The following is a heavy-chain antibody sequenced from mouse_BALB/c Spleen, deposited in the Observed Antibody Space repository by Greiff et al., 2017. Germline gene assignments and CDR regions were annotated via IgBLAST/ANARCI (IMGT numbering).Heavy chain of an antibody. V-gene: IGHV5-17*02. D-gene: IGHD1-2*01. CDR3: ARTYYGSRAMDY. Sequence: EVQRVESGGGLVQPGGSRKLSCAASGFTFSSFGMHWVRQAPEKGLEWVAYISSGSSTIYYADTVKGRFTISRDNPKNTLFLQMTSLRSEDTAMYYCARTYYGSRAMDYWGQGTSVTVSS. CDR2: ISSGSSTI. J-gene: IGHJ4*01. CDR1: GFTFSSFG.